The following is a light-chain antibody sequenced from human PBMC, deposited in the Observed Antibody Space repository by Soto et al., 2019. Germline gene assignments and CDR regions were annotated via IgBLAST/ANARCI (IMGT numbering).Light chain of an antibody. CDR2: GNR. V-gene: IGLV1-40*01. J-gene: IGLJ3*02. Sequence: QSVLTQPPSVSGAPGQRVTISCTGNNSNLGAGYDVHWYQQLPGAAPKLVIFGNRNRPSGVPERFSGSKSGTSASLAITGLQAEDEADYYCHSYARGTLVFGGGTKVTVL. CDR3: HSYARGTLV. CDR1: NSNLGAGYD.